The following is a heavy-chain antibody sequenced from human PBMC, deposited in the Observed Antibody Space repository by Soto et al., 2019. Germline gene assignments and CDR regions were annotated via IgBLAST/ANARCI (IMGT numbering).Heavy chain of an antibody. CDR3: ARESSSPNYYYYGMDV. V-gene: IGHV1-69*01. J-gene: IGHJ6*02. CDR2: IIPLLNTP. CDR1: GGTFSSYA. D-gene: IGHD6-6*01. Sequence: QVQLVQSGAEVKKPGSSVKVSCRVSGGTFSSYAVSWVRQAPGQGLEWMGVIIPLLNTPKYVQKFQGRVTITADASATTVYMELSSLRSEDTAVYCCARESSSPNYYYYGMDVWGQGTTVTVSS.